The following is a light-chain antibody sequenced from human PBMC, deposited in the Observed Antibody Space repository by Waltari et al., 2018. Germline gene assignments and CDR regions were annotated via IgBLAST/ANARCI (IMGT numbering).Light chain of an antibody. CDR2: DVT. V-gene: IGLV2-11*01. J-gene: IGLJ3*02. CDR1: TSDVGGYNY. CDR3: CSFAGTYTWV. Sequence: SALTQPRSVSGSPGQSVTISCTGTTSDVGGYNYVSCYQHHPGKAPKLMIFDVTQRPSGVAARFSGSKSANTASLTISGLQAEDEADYYCCSFAGTYTWVFGGGTKVTVL.